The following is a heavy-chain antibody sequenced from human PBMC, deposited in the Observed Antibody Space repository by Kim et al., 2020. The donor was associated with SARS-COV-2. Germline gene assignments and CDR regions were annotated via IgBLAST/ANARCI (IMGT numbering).Heavy chain of an antibody. Sequence: SETLSLTCTVSGGSISSSSYYWGWIRQPPGKGLEWIGSIYYSGSTYYNPSLKSRVTISVDTSKNQFSLKLSSVTAADTAVYYCARHSTYRSREYYFDYWGQGTLVTVSS. CDR1: GGSISSSSYY. CDR2: IYYSGST. V-gene: IGHV4-39*01. J-gene: IGHJ4*02. D-gene: IGHD2-2*01. CDR3: ARHSTYRSREYYFDY.